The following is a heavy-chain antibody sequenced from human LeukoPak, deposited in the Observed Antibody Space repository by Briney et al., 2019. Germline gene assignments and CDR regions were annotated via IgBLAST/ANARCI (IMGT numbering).Heavy chain of an antibody. CDR2: IYYSGST. V-gene: IGHV4-30-4*01. CDR3: ARSRYSSSWPIDY. D-gene: IGHD6-13*01. CDR1: GGSISSGDYY. J-gene: IGHJ4*02. Sequence: SETLSLTCTVSGGSISSGDYYWSWIRQPPGKGLGWIGYIYYSGSTYYNPSLKSRVTISVDTSKNQFSLKLSSVTAADTAVYYCARSRYSSSWPIDYWGQGTLVTVSS.